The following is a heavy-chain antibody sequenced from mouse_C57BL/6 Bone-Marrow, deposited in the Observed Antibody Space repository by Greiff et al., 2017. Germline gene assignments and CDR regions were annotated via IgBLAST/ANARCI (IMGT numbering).Heavy chain of an antibody. CDR1: GYTFTSYW. J-gene: IGHJ1*03. CDR3: ARDGYYNWYFDV. V-gene: IGHV1-55*01. D-gene: IGHD2-3*01. Sequence: QVQLQQPGAELVKPGASVKMSCKASGYTFTSYWITWVKQRPGQGLEWIGDIYPGSGSTNYNEKFKSKATLTVDPSSSTAYMQLSSLTSEESAVYYCARDGYYNWYFDVWGTGTTVTVSS. CDR2: IYPGSGST.